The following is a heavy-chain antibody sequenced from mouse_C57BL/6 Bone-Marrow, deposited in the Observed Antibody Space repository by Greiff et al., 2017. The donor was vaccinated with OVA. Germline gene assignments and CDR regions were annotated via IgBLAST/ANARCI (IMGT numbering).Heavy chain of an antibody. V-gene: IGHV2-6*01. J-gene: IGHJ4*01. CDR3: ASDQGGMDY. CDR1: GFSLTSYG. CDR2: IWGVGST. Sequence: VHLVESGPGLVAPSQSLSITCTVSGFSLTSYGVDWVRQSPGKGLEWLGVIWGVGSTNYNSALKSRLSISKDNSKSQVFLKMNSLQTDDTAMYYCASDQGGMDYWGQGTSVTVSS.